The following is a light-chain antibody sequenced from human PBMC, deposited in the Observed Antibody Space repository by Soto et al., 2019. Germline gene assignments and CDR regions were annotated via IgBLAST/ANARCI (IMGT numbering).Light chain of an antibody. CDR2: EVS. J-gene: IGLJ2*01. V-gene: IGLV2-14*01. CDR1: SSDVGGYNY. CDR3: TSYTSSSTLV. Sequence: QSALTQPASVSGSPGQSITISCTGTSSDVGGYNYVSWYQQHPGKAPKLMIYEVSNRPSGVSNRFSGSKSGNTASLTISGLQADDEADHYCTSYTSSSTLVFGGGTKLTVL.